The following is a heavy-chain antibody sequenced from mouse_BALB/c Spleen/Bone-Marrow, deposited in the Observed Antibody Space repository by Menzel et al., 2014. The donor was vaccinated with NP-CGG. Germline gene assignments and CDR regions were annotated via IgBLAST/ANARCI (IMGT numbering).Heavy chain of an antibody. CDR1: GYAFSSYW. Sequence: VQLQQSGAELVRPGSSVKISCKASGYAFSSYWMNWVKQRPGQGLEWVGQIYPGDGDTNYSGKFKGKATLTADESSSTAYMQLSSLTSEDSAVYFCAFGNYDFDYWGQGTTLTVSS. CDR2: IYPGDGDT. V-gene: IGHV1-80*01. CDR3: AFGNYDFDY. D-gene: IGHD2-1*01. J-gene: IGHJ2*01.